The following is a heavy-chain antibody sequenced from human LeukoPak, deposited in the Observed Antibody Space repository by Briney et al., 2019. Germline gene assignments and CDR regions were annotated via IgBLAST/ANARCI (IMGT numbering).Heavy chain of an antibody. CDR2: INHSGST. V-gene: IGHV4-34*01. Sequence: SETLSLTCAVYGGSFSGYYWSWIRQPPEKGLEWIGEINHSGSTNYNPSLKSRVTISVATSKNQFSLKLSSVTAADTAVYYCARALYKLVPDYWGQGTLVTVSS. CDR3: ARALYKLVPDY. CDR1: GGSFSGYY. D-gene: IGHD6-13*01. J-gene: IGHJ4*02.